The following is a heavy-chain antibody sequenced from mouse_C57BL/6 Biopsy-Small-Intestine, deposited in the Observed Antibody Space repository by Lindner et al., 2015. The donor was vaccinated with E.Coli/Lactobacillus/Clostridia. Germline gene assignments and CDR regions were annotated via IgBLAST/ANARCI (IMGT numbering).Heavy chain of an antibody. V-gene: IGHV1-53*01. J-gene: IGHJ4*01. CDR1: GYSFTSYY. CDR3: ATSFELRYFDWSFDY. CDR2: LTPRDGST. Sequence: SVKVSCKASGYSFTSYYMHWVRQAPGQGLEWMGILTPRDGSTSYAQKFQGRVTMTSDTSTNTVYMELSSLRSEDTAVYYCATSFELRYFDWSFDYWGQGTLVTVSS. D-gene: IGHD2-4*01.